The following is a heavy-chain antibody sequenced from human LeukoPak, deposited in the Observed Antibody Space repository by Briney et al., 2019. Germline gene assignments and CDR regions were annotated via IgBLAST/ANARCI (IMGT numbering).Heavy chain of an antibody. D-gene: IGHD5-24*01. Sequence: SETLSLTCSVSGASVTGTYWSWVRQTPGKGLEWIAYTYYGGTTEYNPSLKSRATISVDTSKNHFSLDLRSVTAADTAVYFCARLGLYDGYTHDSWGQGTLVTVSS. V-gene: IGHV4-59*08. J-gene: IGHJ4*02. CDR2: TYYGGTT. CDR3: ARLGLYDGYTHDS. CDR1: GASVTGTY.